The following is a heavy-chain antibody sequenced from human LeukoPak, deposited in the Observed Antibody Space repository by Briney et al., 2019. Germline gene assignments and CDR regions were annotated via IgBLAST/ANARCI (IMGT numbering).Heavy chain of an antibody. J-gene: IGHJ4*02. CDR2: INSDGSST. CDR1: GFTFSSYW. D-gene: IGHD3-10*01. V-gene: IGHV3-74*01. CDR3: ARVFEDFSFRREFFDY. Sequence: GGSLRLPCAASGFTFSSYWMHWVRQAPGRGLVWVSRINSDGSSTSYADSEKGRFTISRDNAKNTLYLQMNSLRAEDTAVYYCARVFEDFSFRREFFDYWGQGTLVTVSS.